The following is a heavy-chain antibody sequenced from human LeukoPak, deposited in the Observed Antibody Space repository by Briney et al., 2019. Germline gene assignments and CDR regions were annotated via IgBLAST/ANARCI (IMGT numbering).Heavy chain of an antibody. CDR2: ISYDGSNK. Sequence: GGSLRLSCAASGFTFSSYGMHWVRQAPGKGLEWVAVISYDGSNKYYADSVKGRFTISRDNSKNTLYLQMNSLRAEDTAVYYCAKDPGTVGESELLSAAFDIWGQGTMVTVSS. CDR1: GFTFSSYG. D-gene: IGHD1-26*01. J-gene: IGHJ3*02. V-gene: IGHV3-30*18. CDR3: AKDPGTVGESELLSAAFDI.